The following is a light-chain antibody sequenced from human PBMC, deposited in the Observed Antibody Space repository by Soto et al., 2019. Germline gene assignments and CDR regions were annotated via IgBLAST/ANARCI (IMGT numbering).Light chain of an antibody. CDR2: MAS. Sequence: DIQMTQSPATLSASVGDRVTITCRASQSISNWLAWYQQKPGKAPQLLIYMASSLQSGVPSRFSGYGSGTDFTLSISSLQPEDFATYYCQQADSFPITFGQGTRLEIK. CDR3: QQADSFPIT. V-gene: IGKV1-12*01. J-gene: IGKJ5*01. CDR1: QSISNW.